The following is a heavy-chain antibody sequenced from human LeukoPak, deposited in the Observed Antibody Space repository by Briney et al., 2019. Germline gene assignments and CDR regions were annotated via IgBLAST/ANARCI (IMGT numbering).Heavy chain of an antibody. CDR2: INQSGST. CDR1: GGSFSGYY. Sequence: SETLSLTCAVYGGSFSGYYWSWIRQPPGKGLEWIGEINQSGSTNYNPSLKSRVTISVDTSKNQFSLKLSSVTAADTAVYYCARSRGSIAARRGFDPWGQGTLVTVSS. J-gene: IGHJ5*02. CDR3: ARSRGSIAARRGFDP. V-gene: IGHV4-34*01. D-gene: IGHD6-6*01.